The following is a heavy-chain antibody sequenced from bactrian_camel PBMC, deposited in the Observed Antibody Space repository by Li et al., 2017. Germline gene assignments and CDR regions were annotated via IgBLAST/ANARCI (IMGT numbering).Heavy chain of an antibody. V-gene: IGHV3S40*01. Sequence: VQLVESGGGSVQPGGPLTLSCDASGYTYSSNFMGWFRQAPGKEREGVANMYSDGSITFYADSVKGRFTISQDPTKNAVYLQMDSLTPEDTAMYYCAAGSSRGVPFRERGYPYWGQGTQVTVS. J-gene: IGHJ4*01. CDR3: AAGSSRGVPFRERGYPY. CDR2: MYSDGSIT. CDR1: GYTYSSNF. D-gene: IGHD3*01.